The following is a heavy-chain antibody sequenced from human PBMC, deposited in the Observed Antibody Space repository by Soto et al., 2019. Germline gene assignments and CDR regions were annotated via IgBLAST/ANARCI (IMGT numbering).Heavy chain of an antibody. CDR3: ARSSSGWYYFDY. J-gene: IGHJ4*02. D-gene: IGHD6-19*01. V-gene: IGHV4-31*03. Sequence: SLTCTVSGGSISSGGYYWSWIRQHPGKGLEWIGYIYYSGSTYYNPSLKSRVTISVDTSKNQFSLKLSSVTAADTAVYYCARSSSGWYYFDYWGQGTLVTVSS. CDR1: GGSISSGGYY. CDR2: IYYSGST.